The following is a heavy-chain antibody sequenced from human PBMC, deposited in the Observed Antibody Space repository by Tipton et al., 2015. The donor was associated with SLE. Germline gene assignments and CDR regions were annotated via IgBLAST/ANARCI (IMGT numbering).Heavy chain of an antibody. J-gene: IGHJ4*02. V-gene: IGHV3-53*05. CDR3: AAGLLWFGECYY. CDR2: IYSGGST. Sequence: SLRLSCAASGFTVSSNYMSWVRQAPGKGLEWVSVIYSGGSTYYADSVKGRFTISRDNSKNALYLQMNSLRPEDTAVYYCAAGLLWFGECYYWGQGALVTVSS. CDR1: GFTVSSNY. D-gene: IGHD3-10*01.